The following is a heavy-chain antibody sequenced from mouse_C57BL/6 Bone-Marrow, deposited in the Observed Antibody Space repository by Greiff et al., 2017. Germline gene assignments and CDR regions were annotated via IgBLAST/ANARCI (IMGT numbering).Heavy chain of an antibody. D-gene: IGHD1-1*01. CDR3: ARHGGSSPLYASDD. CDR2: ISSDGST. Sequence: VQRVESGPGLVAPSQSLSITCTVSGFSLTSYGVHWVRQPPGKSLEWLVVISSDGSTTYNSAPKSRLSISKDNPKSHVFLKMNSLRTDDTAMYYCARHGGSSPLYASDDWGQGTSVTVSA. V-gene: IGHV2-6-1*01. CDR1: GFSLTSYG. J-gene: IGHJ4*01.